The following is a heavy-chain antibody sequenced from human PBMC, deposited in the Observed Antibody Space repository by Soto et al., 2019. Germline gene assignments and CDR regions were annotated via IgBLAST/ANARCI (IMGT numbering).Heavy chain of an antibody. J-gene: IGHJ4*02. CDR3: ARGGYSSSWYHPYFDY. V-gene: IGHV4-59*01. CDR1: GGSISSYY. D-gene: IGHD6-13*01. CDR2: IYYSGST. Sequence: SETLSLTCTVSGGSISSYYWSWIRQPPGKGLEWIGYIYYSGSTNYNPSLKSRVTISVDTSKNQFSLKLSFVTAAATALFYCARGGYSSSWYHPYFDYWGQGTLVTVSS.